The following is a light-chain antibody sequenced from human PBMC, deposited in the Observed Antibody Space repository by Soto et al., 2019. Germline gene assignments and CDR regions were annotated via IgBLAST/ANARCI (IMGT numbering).Light chain of an antibody. V-gene: IGKV1-5*01. CDR3: QQYHNYPRT. Sequence: DIQMTQSPSTLSASVGDTVTITCRASQSISTWSAWYQQKPGKAPELVIYDASKLHRGVPSRFSGSGPGTEFTLTICSLQPDDFATYYCQQYHNYPRTFGQGTKVEIK. CDR2: DAS. J-gene: IGKJ1*01. CDR1: QSISTW.